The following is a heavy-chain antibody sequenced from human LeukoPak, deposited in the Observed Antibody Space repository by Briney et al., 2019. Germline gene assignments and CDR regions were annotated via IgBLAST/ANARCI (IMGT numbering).Heavy chain of an antibody. CDR1: GFTFSSYW. CDR2: IKQDGSEK. CDR3: ARVGDYVWGSYRYSWFDP. V-gene: IGHV3-7*01. D-gene: IGHD3-16*02. J-gene: IGHJ5*02. Sequence: GGSLRLSCAASGFTFSSYWMSWVRQAPGKGLEWVANIKQDGSEKYYVDSVKARFTISRDNAKNSLYLQMNSLRAEDTAVYYCARVGDYVWGSYRYSWFDPWGQGTLVTVSS.